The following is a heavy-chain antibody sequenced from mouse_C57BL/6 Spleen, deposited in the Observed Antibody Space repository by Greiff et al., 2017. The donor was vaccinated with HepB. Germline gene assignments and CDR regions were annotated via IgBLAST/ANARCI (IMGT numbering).Heavy chain of an antibody. CDR2: IDPSDSYT. CDR3: AREEGLSFAY. D-gene: IGHD6-1*01. CDR1: GYTFTSYW. J-gene: IGHJ3*01. V-gene: IGHV1-59*01. Sequence: VQLQQPGAELVRPGTSVKLSCKASGYTFTSYWMHWVKQRPGQGLEWIGVIDPSDSYTNYNQKFKGKATLTVDTSSSTAYMQLSSLTSEDSAVYYCAREEGLSFAYWGQGTLVTVSA.